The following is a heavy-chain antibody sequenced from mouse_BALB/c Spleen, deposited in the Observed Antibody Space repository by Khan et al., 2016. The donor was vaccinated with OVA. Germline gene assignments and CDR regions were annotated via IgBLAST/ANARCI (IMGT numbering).Heavy chain of an antibody. D-gene: IGHD1-1*02. Sequence: QIQLVQSGPELKKPGETVKISCKASGYTFTNYGMNWVKQAPGKGLKWMGWINTYTGEPTYADDFKGRSAFSLETSASTAYLQINNLKNEDTATYCCASGGYWYFDVWGAGTTVTVSS. CDR1: GYTFTNYG. V-gene: IGHV9-3-1*01. J-gene: IGHJ1*01. CDR3: ASGGYWYFDV. CDR2: INTYTGEP.